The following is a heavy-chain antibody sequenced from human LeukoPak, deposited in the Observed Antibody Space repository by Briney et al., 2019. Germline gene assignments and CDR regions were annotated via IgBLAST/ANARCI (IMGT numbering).Heavy chain of an antibody. D-gene: IGHD3-16*01. Sequence: PGGSLRLSCATSGFTFSSYGMHWVRQAPGKGLEWVAVISYDGSNKYYADSVKGRFTISRDNSKNTLYLQMNSLRAEDTAVYYCAKRGANYYYYGMDVWGQGTTVTVSS. V-gene: IGHV3-30*18. CDR2: ISYDGSNK. CDR1: GFTFSSYG. J-gene: IGHJ6*02. CDR3: AKRGANYYYYGMDV.